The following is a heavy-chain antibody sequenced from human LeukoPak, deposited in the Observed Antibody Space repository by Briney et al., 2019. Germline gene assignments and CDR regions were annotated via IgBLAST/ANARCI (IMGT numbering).Heavy chain of an antibody. Sequence: GGSLRLSCVASGFTFSSYAMPWVRQAPGKGLEWVAVISYDGSNKYYADSVKGRFTISRDNSKNTLYLQMNSLRAEDTAVYYCARERRIVLMVYATHTGFDPWGQGTLVTVSS. CDR3: ARERRIVLMVYATHTGFDP. CDR1: GFTFSSYA. J-gene: IGHJ5*02. V-gene: IGHV3-30-3*01. CDR2: ISYDGSNK. D-gene: IGHD2-8*01.